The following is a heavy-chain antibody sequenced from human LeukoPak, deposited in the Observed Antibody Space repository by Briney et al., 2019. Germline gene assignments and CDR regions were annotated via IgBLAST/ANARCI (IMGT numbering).Heavy chain of an antibody. V-gene: IGHV1-18*01. CDR3: ARAMSYVVVPAAMSGATDY. CDR1: GYTFTSYG. Sequence: ASVKVSCKASGYTFTSYGISWVRQAPGQGLEWMGWISAYNGNTNYAQKLQGRVTMTTDTSTSTAYMELRSLRSDDTAVYYCARAMSYVVVPAAMSGATDYWGQGTLVTVSS. CDR2: ISAYNGNT. D-gene: IGHD2-2*01. J-gene: IGHJ4*02.